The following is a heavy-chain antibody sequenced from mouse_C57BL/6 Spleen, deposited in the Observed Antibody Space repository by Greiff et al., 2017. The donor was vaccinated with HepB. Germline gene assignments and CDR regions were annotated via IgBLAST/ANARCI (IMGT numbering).Heavy chain of an antibody. J-gene: IGHJ3*01. V-gene: IGHV1-50*01. CDR3: ARVYYYGSPAY. D-gene: IGHD1-1*01. CDR2: IDPSDSYT. CDR1: GYTFTSYW. Sequence: VKLQQPGAELVKPGASVKLSCKASGYTFTSYWMQWVKQRPGLGLEWIGEIDPSDSYTNYNQKFKGKATLTVDTSSSTAYMQLSSLTSEDSAVYYCARVYYYGSPAYWGQGTLVTVSA.